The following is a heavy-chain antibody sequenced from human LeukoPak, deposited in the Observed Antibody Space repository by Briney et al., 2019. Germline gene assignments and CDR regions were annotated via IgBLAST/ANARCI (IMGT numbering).Heavy chain of an antibody. Sequence: PGRSLRLSCAASGFTFSSYGMHWVRQAPGKGLEWVSSISSSSSYIYYADSVKGRFTISRDNAKNSLYLQMNSLRAEDTAVYYCARDSGSGDSSGWYRYFDYWGQGTLVTVSS. CDR1: GFTFSSYG. D-gene: IGHD6-19*01. J-gene: IGHJ4*02. V-gene: IGHV3-21*01. CDR2: ISSSSSYI. CDR3: ARDSGSGDSSGWYRYFDY.